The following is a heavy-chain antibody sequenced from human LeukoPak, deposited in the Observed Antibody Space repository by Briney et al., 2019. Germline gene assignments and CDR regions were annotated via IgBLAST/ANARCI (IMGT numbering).Heavy chain of an antibody. CDR3: ARGPDYGGNSL. J-gene: IGHJ4*02. CDR1: GGTFSSYA. D-gene: IGHD4-23*01. CDR2: IIPIFGTA. V-gene: IGHV1-69*13. Sequence: GASVKVSXKASGGTFSSYAISWVRQAPGQGLEWMGGIIPIFGTANYAQKFQGRDTITADESTSTAYMELSSLRSEDTAGDYCARGPDYGGNSLWGQGTLVTVSS.